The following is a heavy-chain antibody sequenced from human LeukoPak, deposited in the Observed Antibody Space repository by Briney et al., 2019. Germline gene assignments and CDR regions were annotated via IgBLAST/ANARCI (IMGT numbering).Heavy chain of an antibody. Sequence: GGSLRLSCAASGFTFSNAWMSWVRQAPGKGLEWVSRINSDGSSTSYADSVKGRFTISRDNAKNTLYLQMNSLRAEDTAVYYCARGAKYPYFDYWGQGTLVTVSS. J-gene: IGHJ4*02. CDR1: GFTFSNAW. CDR3: ARGAKYPYFDY. CDR2: INSDGSST. D-gene: IGHD2-2*01. V-gene: IGHV3-74*01.